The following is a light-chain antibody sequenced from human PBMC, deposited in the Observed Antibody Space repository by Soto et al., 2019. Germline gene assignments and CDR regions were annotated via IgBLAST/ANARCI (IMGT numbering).Light chain of an antibody. Sequence: DIQMTQSPSSLSASVGDRVTVICRASQGIGTYLNWYRQKAGKAPELLISASSALQSGVPSRFSGSGSGTDFTLTISTLQPEDFATYYCQQSFSTPYTFGRGTKLEIK. CDR1: QGIGTY. CDR2: ASS. V-gene: IGKV1-39*01. CDR3: QQSFSTPYT. J-gene: IGKJ2*01.